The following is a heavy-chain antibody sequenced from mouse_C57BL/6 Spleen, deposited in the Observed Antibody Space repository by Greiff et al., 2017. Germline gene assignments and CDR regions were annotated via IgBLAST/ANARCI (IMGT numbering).Heavy chain of an antibody. CDR3: ARDQLGRRSMDY. CDR1: GFTFSDYY. Sequence: DVMLVESGGGLVQPGGSLKLSCAASGFTFSDYYMYWVRQTPEKRLEWVAYISNGGGSTYYPDTVKGRFTISRDNAKNTLYLQMSHLKSEDTAMYYCARDQLGRRSMDYWGQGTSVTVSS. V-gene: IGHV5-12*01. D-gene: IGHD4-1*01. J-gene: IGHJ4*01. CDR2: ISNGGGST.